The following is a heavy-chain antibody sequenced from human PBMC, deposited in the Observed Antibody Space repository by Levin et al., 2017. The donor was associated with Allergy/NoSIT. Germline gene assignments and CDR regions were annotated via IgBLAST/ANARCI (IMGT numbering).Heavy chain of an antibody. CDR3: ARARIQLWCFDI. CDR1: GGSFSGYY. CDR2: INHSGST. J-gene: IGHJ3*02. Sequence: SETLSLTCAVYGGSFSGYYWSWIRQPPGKGLEWIGEINHSGSTNYNPSLKSRVTISVDTSKNQFSLKLSSVTAADTAVYYCARARIQLWCFDIWGQGTMVTVSS. V-gene: IGHV4-34*01. D-gene: IGHD5-18*01.